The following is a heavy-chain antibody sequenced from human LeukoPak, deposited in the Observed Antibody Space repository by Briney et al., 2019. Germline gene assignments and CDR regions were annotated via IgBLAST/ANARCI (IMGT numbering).Heavy chain of an antibody. CDR3: ARYTDHYYFDY. Sequence: GESLKISCKGSGYSFTSSWIGWVRQMPGKGLEWMGIIYPGDSDTRYRPSFQGQVTISADKSICTAYLQWSSLNTSDTAMYYCARYTDHYYFDYWGQGTLVTVSS. D-gene: IGHD1-1*01. V-gene: IGHV5-51*01. CDR2: IYPGDSDT. CDR1: GYSFTSSW. J-gene: IGHJ4*02.